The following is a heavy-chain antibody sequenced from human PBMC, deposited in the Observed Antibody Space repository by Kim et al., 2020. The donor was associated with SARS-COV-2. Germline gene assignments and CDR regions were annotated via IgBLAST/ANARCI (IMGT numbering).Heavy chain of an antibody. CDR2: ISYDGSNK. CDR1: GFTFSSYA. V-gene: IGHV3-30*04. J-gene: IGHJ5*02. CDR3: ARDQVDIVATIWGVSSNWFDP. D-gene: IGHD5-12*01. Sequence: GGSLRLSCAASGFTFSSYAMHWVRQAPGKGLEWVAVISYDGSNKYYADSVKGRFTISRDNSKNTLYLQMNSLRAEDTAVYYCARDQVDIVATIWGVSSNWFDPWGQGTLVTVSS.